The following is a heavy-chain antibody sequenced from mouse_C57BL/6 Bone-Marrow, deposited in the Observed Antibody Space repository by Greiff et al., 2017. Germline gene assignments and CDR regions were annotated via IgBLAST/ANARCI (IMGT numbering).Heavy chain of an antibody. Sequence: EVQLQQSGGGLVQPGGSLKLSCAASGFTFSDYYMYWVRQTPEKRLEWVAYISNGGGSTYYPDTVKGRFTISRDNAKNTLYLQMGRLESEETAMYYCARHGGYYYGSSLWAMDYWGQGTSVTVSS. J-gene: IGHJ4*01. CDR1: GFTFSDYY. CDR2: ISNGGGST. V-gene: IGHV5-12*01. CDR3: ARHGGYYYGSSLWAMDY. D-gene: IGHD1-1*01.